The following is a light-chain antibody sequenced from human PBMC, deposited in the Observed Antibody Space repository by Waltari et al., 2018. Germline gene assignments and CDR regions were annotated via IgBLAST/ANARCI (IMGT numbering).Light chain of an antibody. V-gene: IGKV1-39*01. Sequence: DIQMTQSPSSLSASVGDRVTITCRASQSISSYLNWYQQKPGKAPKLLIYAASSLQSGVPSRFSGSGSGTDFTLTISSLQPEDFATYYCHHYGSSPQGTFGPGTRVDI. CDR1: QSISSY. CDR3: HHYGSSPQGT. CDR2: AAS. J-gene: IGKJ3*01.